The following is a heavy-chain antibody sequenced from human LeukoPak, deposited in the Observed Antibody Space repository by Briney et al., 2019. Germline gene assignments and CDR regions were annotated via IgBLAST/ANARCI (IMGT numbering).Heavy chain of an antibody. V-gene: IGHV4-38-2*02. CDR2: IYQSGRM. CDR1: GYSIRSGYD. Sequence: PSETLSLTCTVSGYSIRSGYDWGWIRQAPGKGLEWMGSIYQSGRMYDNPSLKSRVTLSIDTSKNQVFLKLRSVTAADTAVYYCARSEINDYMRYWGQGIQVIVSS. D-gene: IGHD4-11*01. CDR3: ARSEINDYMRY. J-gene: IGHJ4*01.